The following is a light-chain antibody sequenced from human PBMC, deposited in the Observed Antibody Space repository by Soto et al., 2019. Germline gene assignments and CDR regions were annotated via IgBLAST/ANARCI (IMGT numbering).Light chain of an antibody. CDR1: QSINSN. V-gene: IGKV3-11*01. J-gene: IGKJ5*01. Sequence: TQSPATLSVSPGERATLSFRAIQSINSNLSWFQQKPGQAPRLLIYDASNRATGIPARFSGSGSGTDFTLTISSLEPEDFAVYYCQQRNSWPPTFTFGQGTRLEI. CDR3: QQRNSWPPTFT. CDR2: DAS.